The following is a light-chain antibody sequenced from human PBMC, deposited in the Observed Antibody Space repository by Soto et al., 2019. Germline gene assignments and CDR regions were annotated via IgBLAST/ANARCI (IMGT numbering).Light chain of an antibody. V-gene: IGKV1-39*01. J-gene: IGKJ2*01. CDR1: QSINAF. CDR2: GAS. CDR3: QQSYSIPFT. Sequence: DIQMTQSPSSLSASVGDRVTISCRASQSINAFLTWYQQKPGEAPRLLIYGASNLQGGVPSRFSGSGSGTDFTLTISSLQPEDFELYYCQQSYSIPFTFGQGTKLEIK.